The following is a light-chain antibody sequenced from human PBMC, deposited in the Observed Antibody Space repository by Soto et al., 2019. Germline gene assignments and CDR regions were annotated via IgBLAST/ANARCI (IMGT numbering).Light chain of an antibody. CDR2: DAS. V-gene: IGKV4-1*01. CDR3: QQYHSYWT. J-gene: IGKJ1*01. Sequence: DIVMTQSADSLAVSLGERATINCKSGESVLYSSNNKNYLAWFQQKPGKAPKLLIYDASSLESGVPQRFSGSGSGTEFTLTISSLQTDDFSTYYCQQYHSYWTFGQGTKVDI. CDR1: ESVLYSSNNKNY.